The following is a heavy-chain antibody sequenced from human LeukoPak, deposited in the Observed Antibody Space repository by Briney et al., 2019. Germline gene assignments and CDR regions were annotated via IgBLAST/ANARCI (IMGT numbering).Heavy chain of an antibody. Sequence: GRSLRLSCAASGFTFDDYAMHWVRQAPGKGLEWVSGISWNSGSIGYADSVKGRFTISRDNAKNSLYLQMNSLRAEDMALYYCAKSRSGQLLYGDLDYWGQGTLVTVSS. CDR2: ISWNSGSI. J-gene: IGHJ4*02. CDR1: GFTFDDYA. V-gene: IGHV3-9*03. CDR3: AKSRSGQLLYGDLDY. D-gene: IGHD2-2*02.